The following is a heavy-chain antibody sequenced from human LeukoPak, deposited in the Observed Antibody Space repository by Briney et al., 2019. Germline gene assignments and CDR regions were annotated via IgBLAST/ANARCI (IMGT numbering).Heavy chain of an antibody. D-gene: IGHD2-2*01. J-gene: IGHJ4*02. CDR1: GFTVSSYT. CDR3: AREWGPAAMAHTLN. CDR2: ISSSGSYM. V-gene: IGHV3-21*01. Sequence: SGGSLRLSCAASGFTVSSYTMNWVRQAPGRGLEWVSSISSSGSYMFYADSVKGRFTISRDNAKNSLYLQMNSLRAEDTAVYYCAREWGPAAMAHTLNWGQGTLVTVSS.